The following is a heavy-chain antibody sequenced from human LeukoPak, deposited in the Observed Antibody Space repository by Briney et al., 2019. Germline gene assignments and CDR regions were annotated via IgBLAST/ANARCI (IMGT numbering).Heavy chain of an antibody. D-gene: IGHD2-2*01. Sequence: PGESLRLSCAASGFTFGSYWMCWVRQAPGKGLEWVSTITDSGDTTYSADSVKGRFTISRDNSKNTLYLQMNSLRAEDTAVYYCAKDGALSTSWYFYCDYWGQGTLVTVSS. V-gene: IGHV3-23*01. CDR2: ITDSGDTT. CDR3: AKDGALSTSWYFYCDY. CDR1: GFTFGSYW. J-gene: IGHJ4*02.